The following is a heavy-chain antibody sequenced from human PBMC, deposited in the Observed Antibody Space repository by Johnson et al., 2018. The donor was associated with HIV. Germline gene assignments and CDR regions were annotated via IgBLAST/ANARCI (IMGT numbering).Heavy chain of an antibody. CDR2: LRYDGRNK. CDR3: AKAHGFGEFMIAFDI. J-gene: IGHJ3*02. V-gene: IGHV3-30*02. CDR1: GFTFSSYG. Sequence: QMLLVESGGGVVQPGGSLRLSCAASGFTFSSYGMHWVRQAPGKGLEWVAFLRYDGRNKYYADSVKGRFTISRANSKNTLYLQMNSLRAEDTAVYYCAKAHGFGEFMIAFDIWGQGTMVTVSS. D-gene: IGHD3-10*01.